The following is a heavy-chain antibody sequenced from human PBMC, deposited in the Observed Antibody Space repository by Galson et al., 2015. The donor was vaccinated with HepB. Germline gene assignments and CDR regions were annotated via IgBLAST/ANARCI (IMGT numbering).Heavy chain of an antibody. V-gene: IGHV5-51*03. J-gene: IGHJ4*02. CDR2: IYPGDSDA. CDR1: GYSFINYW. Sequence: QSGAEVKKAGESLKISCKVSGYSFINYWIGWVRQMPGKGLEWMGIIYPGDSDARYSPSLQGQVIFSADESINTAYVQWSSLKASDTALYYCARLTPLRYCSSISCSAFDYWGQGTLVTVSS. D-gene: IGHD2-2*01. CDR3: ARLTPLRYCSSISCSAFDY.